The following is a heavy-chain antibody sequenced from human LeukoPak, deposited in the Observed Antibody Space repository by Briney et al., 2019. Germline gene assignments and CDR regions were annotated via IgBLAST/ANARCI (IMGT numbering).Heavy chain of an antibody. Sequence: ASVKVSCKASGYTFTSYDINWVRQATGQGLEWMGWMNPNSGNTGYAQKFQGRVTMTRNTSISTAYMELSSLRSEDTAVYYCARDWQDIVVVPAAIPDWFDPWGQGTLVTVSS. CDR3: ARDWQDIVVVPAAIPDWFDP. J-gene: IGHJ5*02. D-gene: IGHD2-2*01. CDR1: GYTFTSYD. CDR2: MNPNSGNT. V-gene: IGHV1-8*01.